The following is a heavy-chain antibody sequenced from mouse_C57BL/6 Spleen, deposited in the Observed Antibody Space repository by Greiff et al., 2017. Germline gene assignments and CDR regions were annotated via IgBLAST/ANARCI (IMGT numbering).Heavy chain of an antibody. CDR2: ISSGSSTI. CDR3: ARQIYYGSSYRYFDV. V-gene: IGHV5-17*01. CDR1: GFTFSDYG. Sequence: EVQLQESGGGLVKPGGSLKLSCAASGFTFSDYGMHWVRQAPEKGLEWVAYISSGSSTIYYADTVKGRFTISRDNAKNTLFLQMTSLRSEDTAMYYCARQIYYGSSYRYFDVWGTGTTVTVSS. J-gene: IGHJ1*03. D-gene: IGHD1-1*01.